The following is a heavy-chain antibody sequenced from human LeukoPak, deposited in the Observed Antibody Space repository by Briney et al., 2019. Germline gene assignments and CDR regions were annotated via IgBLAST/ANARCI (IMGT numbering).Heavy chain of an antibody. V-gene: IGHV4-34*01. J-gene: IGHJ4*02. CDR1: GGSFSGYY. CDR2: INHSGST. CDR3: TRRRNYLSHFDY. D-gene: IGHD1-7*01. Sequence: KPSETLSLTFTVYGGSFSGYYWSWIRQPPGKGLEWIGEINHSGSTNYNPSLKSRVTISVDTSKNQFALKLSSVTAADTAVYYCTRRRNYLSHFDYWGQGTLVTVSS.